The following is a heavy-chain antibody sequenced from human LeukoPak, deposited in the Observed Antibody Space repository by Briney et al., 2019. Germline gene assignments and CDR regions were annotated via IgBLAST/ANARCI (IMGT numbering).Heavy chain of an antibody. CDR3: ARDYSNYAVAFDI. CDR1: GGSISSYY. Sequence: SQTLSLTXTVSGGSISSYYWSWIRQSPGKGLEWLGYIYYSGSTNYNPSLKSRVTISVDTSKNQFSLKLSSVTAADTAVYYCARDYSNYAVAFDIWGQGTMVTVSS. D-gene: IGHD4-11*01. V-gene: IGHV4-59*01. CDR2: IYYSGST. J-gene: IGHJ3*02.